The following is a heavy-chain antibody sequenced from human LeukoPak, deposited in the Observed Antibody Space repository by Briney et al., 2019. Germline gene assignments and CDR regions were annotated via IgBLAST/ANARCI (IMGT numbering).Heavy chain of an antibody. CDR3: ASGPGWYPFDY. J-gene: IGHJ4*02. V-gene: IGHV4-61*02. Sequence: SETLSLTCTVSGGSISSGSYSWSWIRQPAGKGLEWIGRIYTSGSTNYNPSLKSRVTISVDTSKNQFSLKLSSVTAADTAVYYCASGPGWYPFDYWGQGTLVTVSS. D-gene: IGHD6-19*01. CDR2: IYTSGST. CDR1: GGSISSGSYS.